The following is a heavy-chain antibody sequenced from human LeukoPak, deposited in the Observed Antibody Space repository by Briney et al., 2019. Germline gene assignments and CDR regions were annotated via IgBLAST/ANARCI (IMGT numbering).Heavy chain of an antibody. J-gene: IGHJ6*03. V-gene: IGHV3-48*01. Sequence: PGGSLRLSCAASGFTFSSYTMNWVRQPPGKGLEWVSNIGTSSTTIYYADSVKGRFIISRDNAKNSLYLQMNSLRADDTAVYYCARFAAGGSYYYYMDVWGKGTTVTVSS. CDR1: GFTFSSYT. CDR2: IGTSSTTI. CDR3: ARFAAGGSYYYYMDV. D-gene: IGHD6-25*01.